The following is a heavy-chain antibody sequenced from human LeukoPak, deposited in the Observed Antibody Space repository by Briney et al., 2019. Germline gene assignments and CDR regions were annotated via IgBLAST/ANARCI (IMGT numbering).Heavy chain of an antibody. J-gene: IGHJ5*02. CDR2: IIPIFGTA. CDR1: GGTFSSYA. V-gene: IGHV1-69*05. D-gene: IGHD4-11*01. CDR3: ARDPSKDPTAGWFDP. Sequence: SVKVSCKASGGTFSSYAISWVRQAPGQGLEWMGGIIPIFGTANYAQKFQGRVTITTDESTSTAYMELSSLRSEDTAVYYCARDPSKDPTAGWFDPWGQGTLVTVSS.